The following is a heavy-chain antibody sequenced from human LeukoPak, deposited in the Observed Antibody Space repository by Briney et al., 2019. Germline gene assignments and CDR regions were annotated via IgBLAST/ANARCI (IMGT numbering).Heavy chain of an antibody. J-gene: IGHJ4*02. CDR1: GGTFSSYA. CDR3: AGGSIAAAGYYFDY. Sequence: GAPVKVSCKASGGTFSSYAISWVRQAPGQGLEWMGGIIPIFGTANYAQKFQGRVTITADESTSTAYMELSSLRSEDTAVYYCAGGSIAAAGYYFDYWGQGTLVTVSS. CDR2: IIPIFGTA. V-gene: IGHV1-69*13. D-gene: IGHD6-13*01.